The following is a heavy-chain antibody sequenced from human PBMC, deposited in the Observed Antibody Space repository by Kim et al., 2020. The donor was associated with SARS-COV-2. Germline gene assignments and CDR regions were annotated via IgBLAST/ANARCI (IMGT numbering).Heavy chain of an antibody. V-gene: IGHV1-2*02. Sequence: GGTNYAQKFQGRVTMTRDASISTAYMELSRLRSDDTAVYYCARQVATLDYWGQGTLVTVSS. CDR2: GGT. CDR3: ARQVATLDY. D-gene: IGHD2-21*02. J-gene: IGHJ4*02.